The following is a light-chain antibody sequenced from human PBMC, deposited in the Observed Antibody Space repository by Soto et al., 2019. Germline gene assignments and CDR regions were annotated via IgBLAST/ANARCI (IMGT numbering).Light chain of an antibody. CDR3: QQYNGYRWT. CDR1: QSVATN. CDR2: VAS. Sequence: EVVLTQAPGTLSGSPGERASLSGRASQSVATNVAVYQQRPGQSPRLLIYVASKRAIGLPARFSGSGSGTEFPLNISRLQPDDSETYYCQQYNGYRWTFGQGTKVDIK. J-gene: IGKJ1*01. V-gene: IGKV3-15*01.